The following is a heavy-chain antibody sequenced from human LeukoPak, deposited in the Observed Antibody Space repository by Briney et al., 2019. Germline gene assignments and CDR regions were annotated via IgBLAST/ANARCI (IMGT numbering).Heavy chain of an antibody. Sequence: GGSLRLSCAASGFTFSSHWMHWVRQAPGKGLEWVSAISGSGGSTYYADSVKGRFTISRDNSKNTLYLQMNSLRAEDTAVYYCAKVGADWLNWGQGTLVTVSS. CDR1: GFTFSSHW. CDR2: ISGSGGST. D-gene: IGHD3-9*01. CDR3: AKVGADWLN. V-gene: IGHV3-23*01. J-gene: IGHJ4*02.